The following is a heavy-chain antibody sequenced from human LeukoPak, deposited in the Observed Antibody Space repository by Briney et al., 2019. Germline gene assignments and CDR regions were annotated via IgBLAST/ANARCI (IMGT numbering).Heavy chain of an antibody. J-gene: IGHJ5*02. CDR3: VKDLVPAAISVSSWFDP. V-gene: IGHV3-30*02. CDR1: GFTFSSYG. CDR2: IRYDGSNK. Sequence: GGSLRLSCAASGFTFSSYGMHWVRQAPGKGLEWVAFIRYDGSNKYYADSVKGRFTISRDNSKNTLYLQMNSLRAEDTAVYYCVKDLVPAAISVSSWFDPWGQGTLVTVSS. D-gene: IGHD2-2*01.